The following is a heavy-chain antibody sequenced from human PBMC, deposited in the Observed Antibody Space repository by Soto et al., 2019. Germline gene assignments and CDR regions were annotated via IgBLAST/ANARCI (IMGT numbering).Heavy chain of an antibody. CDR3: AVYSKGRMTTVTPYYGMDV. Sequence: SETLSLTCAVYGGSFSGFYWNWIRQPPGKGLEWIGEINHSGSTNYSPSFQGHVTISADKSISTAYLQWSSLKASDTAMYYCAVYSKGRMTTVTPYYGMDVWGQGTTVTVSS. CDR1: GGSFSGFY. CDR2: INHSGST. V-gene: IGHV4-34*10. J-gene: IGHJ6*02. D-gene: IGHD4-17*01.